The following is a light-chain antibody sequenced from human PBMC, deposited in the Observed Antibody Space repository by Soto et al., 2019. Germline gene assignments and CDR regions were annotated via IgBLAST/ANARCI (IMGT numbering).Light chain of an antibody. J-gene: IGLJ2*01. CDR3: SSYATSTTVL. CDR2: DVS. Sequence: QSALTQSASVSGSPGQSITISCTGTSSDVGGYNYVSWYQQHPGRAPQLMIYDVSHRPSGVSNRFSGSRSGNTASLTISGLQAEDEADYYCSSYATSTTVLFGGGTKVTVL. V-gene: IGLV2-14*03. CDR1: SSDVGGYNY.